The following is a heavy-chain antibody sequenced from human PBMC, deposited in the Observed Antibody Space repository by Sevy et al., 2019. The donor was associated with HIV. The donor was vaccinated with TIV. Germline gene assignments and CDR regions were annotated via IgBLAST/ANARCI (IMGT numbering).Heavy chain of an antibody. D-gene: IGHD2-15*01. CDR2: IIPIFGTA. CDR3: ASRYCSGGSCYRLGFDP. J-gene: IGHJ5*02. V-gene: IGHV1-69*13. Sequence: ASVKVSCKASGGTFSSYAISWVRQAPGQGLEWMGGIIPIFGTANYPQKFQGRVTITADESTSTAYMELSSLRSEDTAVYYCASRYCSGGSCYRLGFDPWGQGTLVTVSS. CDR1: GGTFSSYA.